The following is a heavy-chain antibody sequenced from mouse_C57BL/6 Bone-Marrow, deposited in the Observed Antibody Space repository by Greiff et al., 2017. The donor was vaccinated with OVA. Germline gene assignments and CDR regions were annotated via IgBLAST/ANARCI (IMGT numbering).Heavy chain of an antibody. CDR3: ARDYTWFAY. J-gene: IGHJ3*01. Sequence: DVQLVESGPGLVKPSPSLSLTCSVTGYSITSGYYWNWIRQFPGNKLEWMGYISYDGSNNYNPSLKNRISITRDTSKNQFFLKLNSVTTEDTATYYCARDYTWFAYWGKGTLVTVSA. V-gene: IGHV3-6*01. D-gene: IGHD2-12*01. CDR1: GYSITSGYY. CDR2: ISYDGSN.